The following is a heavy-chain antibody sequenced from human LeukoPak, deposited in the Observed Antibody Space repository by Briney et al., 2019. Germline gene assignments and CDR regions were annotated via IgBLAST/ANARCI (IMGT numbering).Heavy chain of an antibody. J-gene: IGHJ5*02. CDR1: GYTFITYY. CDR3: ARVGWFGELNWFDP. CDR2: INPTGGHT. Sequence: ASVKVSCKASGYTFITYYLHWVRQPPGLGLEWMGIINPTGGHTTYAQKFQGRVTVTLDTSTSTVYMDLSSLRSEDTAVYYCARVGWFGELNWFDPWGQGTLVTVSS. D-gene: IGHD3-10*01. V-gene: IGHV1-46*01.